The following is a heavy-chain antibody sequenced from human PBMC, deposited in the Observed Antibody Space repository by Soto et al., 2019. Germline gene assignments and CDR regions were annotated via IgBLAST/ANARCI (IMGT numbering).Heavy chain of an antibody. CDR3: ARASTVINPQWYFDF. D-gene: IGHD4-17*01. V-gene: IGHV3-74*01. CDR1: GFSLSSYW. CDR2: INSDGSTT. Sequence: GGSLRLSCAASGFSLSSYWMHWVRQAPGKGLVWVSRINSDGSTTSYADSVKGRFTISRDNAKNTLYLQMNSLTAEDTAVYYCARASTVINPQWYFDFWGRGTLVTVSS. J-gene: IGHJ2*01.